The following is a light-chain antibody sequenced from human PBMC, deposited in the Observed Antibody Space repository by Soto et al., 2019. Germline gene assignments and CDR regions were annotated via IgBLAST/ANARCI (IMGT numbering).Light chain of an antibody. J-gene: IGKJ5*01. V-gene: IGKV3-20*01. CDR1: QSVSNSY. CDR3: QQYGTTRIP. Sequence: IGLTPSSGALSLYPRERAPLSCISSQSVSNSYLAWYQQKPGQAPRLLMYGASNRATGIPDRFSGSGSETDFTLTISRLEPEDFAVYYCQQYGTTRIPFGQVRLLAVK. CDR2: GAS.